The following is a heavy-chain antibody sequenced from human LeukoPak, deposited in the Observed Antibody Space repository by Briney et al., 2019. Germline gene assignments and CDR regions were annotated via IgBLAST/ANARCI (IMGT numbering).Heavy chain of an antibody. CDR2: ISSSTSYI. CDR1: GFTFSGYS. D-gene: IGHD4-23*01. J-gene: IGHJ3*01. CDR3: AIHDYRSNSDAFDV. Sequence: GGSLRLSCVGSGFTFSGYSMNWVRQAPGKGLEWASSISSSTSYIHYADSVRGRFTISRDNAKSSVYLQMNSLRAEDTAVYYCAIHDYRSNSDAFDVWGQGTMVTVSS. V-gene: IGHV3-21*01.